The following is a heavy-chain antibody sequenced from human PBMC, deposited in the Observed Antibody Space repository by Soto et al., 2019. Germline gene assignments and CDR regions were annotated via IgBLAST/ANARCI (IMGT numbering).Heavy chain of an antibody. V-gene: IGHV3-53*05. D-gene: IGHD3-10*01. CDR1: GFTVSSNY. J-gene: IGHJ6*02. Sequence: GGSLRLSCAASGFTVSSNYMSWVRQAPGKGLEWVSVIYSGGSTYYADSVRGRFTLTRDASASTTYMELSSLRSEDTAIFYCARATYTSGGSPTFAMDVWGQGTTVTVSS. CDR3: ARATYTSGGSPTFAMDV. CDR2: IYSGGST.